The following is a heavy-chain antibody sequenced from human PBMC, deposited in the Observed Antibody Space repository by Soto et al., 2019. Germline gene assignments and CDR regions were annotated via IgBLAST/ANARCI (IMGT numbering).Heavy chain of an antibody. CDR2: IYHSGST. Sequence: QVQLQESGPGLVKPSGTLSLTCAVSGGSISSSNWWSWVRQPPGKGLEWIGEIYHSGSTNYNPSLKRRATISVDKPKNQSSLKLSSVTAADTAVYYCATLKITMVFGVDVWGQGTTVTVSS. V-gene: IGHV4-4*02. CDR3: ATLKITMVFGVDV. J-gene: IGHJ6*02. D-gene: IGHD3-10*01. CDR1: GGSISSSNW.